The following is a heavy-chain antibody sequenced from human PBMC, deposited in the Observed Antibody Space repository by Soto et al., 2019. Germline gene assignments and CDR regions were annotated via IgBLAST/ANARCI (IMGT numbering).Heavy chain of an antibody. V-gene: IGHV1-3*01. J-gene: IGHJ3*02. CDR3: SRYFQWLVAGTNAYDAFDI. CDR2: INAGNGGT. D-gene: IGHD6-19*01. Sequence: ASVKVSCKASGYTFTSYPMNWLRQAPGQRPEWMGWINAGNGGTKYSQKFQGRVSITRDTSASTAYMQLSRLRSEDTAVYYCSRYFQWLVAGTNAYDAFDIWGQGTMVTVSS. CDR1: GYTFTSYP.